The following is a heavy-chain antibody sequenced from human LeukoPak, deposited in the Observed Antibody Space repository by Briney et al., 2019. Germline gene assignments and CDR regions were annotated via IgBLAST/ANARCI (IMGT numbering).Heavy chain of an antibody. J-gene: IGHJ4*02. D-gene: IGHD1-1*01. CDR3: AEDQKLQPFHY. CDR1: GFTFSNYG. V-gene: IGHV3-30*18. Sequence: LPGGSLRLSCAASGFTFSNYGMHWVRQAPGKGLEWVAVISYDGSNKYYADSVKGRFTISRDNSKNTLYLQMNSLRPEDTSIYYCAEDQKLQPFHYWGQGTLVTVSS. CDR2: ISYDGSNK.